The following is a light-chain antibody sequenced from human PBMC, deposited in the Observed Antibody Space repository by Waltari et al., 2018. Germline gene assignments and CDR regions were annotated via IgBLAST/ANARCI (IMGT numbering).Light chain of an antibody. CDR1: QSVSSN. Sequence: DIVMKQSPATLSVSPGERASLSCRASQSVSSNLHWYQQKPGQAPRLLIYAASTRATGIPARFSGSGSGTEFTLTISSLQSEDFAVYYCQQYNNSPPSFGPGTKVDIK. V-gene: IGKV3-15*01. CDR3: QQYNNSPPS. J-gene: IGKJ3*01. CDR2: AAS.